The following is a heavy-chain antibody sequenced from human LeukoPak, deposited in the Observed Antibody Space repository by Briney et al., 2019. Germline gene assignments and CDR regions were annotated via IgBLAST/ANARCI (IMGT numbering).Heavy chain of an antibody. CDR1: GDSISSYF. CDR2: VSYSGST. J-gene: IGHJ4*02. V-gene: IGHV4-59*08. Sequence: PSETLSLTCTVSGDSISSYFWNWIRQPPGKGLEWIGYVSYSGSTNYNPSFKSRVTISVDTSRTQFSLKLNSVTAADTAVYYCARHPTVTTGKQFDYWGRGTLVTVSS. CDR3: ARHPTVTTGKQFDY. D-gene: IGHD4-17*01.